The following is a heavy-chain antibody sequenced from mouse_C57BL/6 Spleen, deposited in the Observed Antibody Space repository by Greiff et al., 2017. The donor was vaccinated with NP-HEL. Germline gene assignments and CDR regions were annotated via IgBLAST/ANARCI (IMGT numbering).Heavy chain of an antibody. J-gene: IGHJ2*01. V-gene: IGHV1-50*01. Sequence: QVQLQQPGAELVKPGASVKLSCKASGYTFTSYWMQWVKQRPGQGLEWIGEIDPSDSYTNYNQKFKGKATLTVDTSSSTAYMQLSSLTSEDSAVYYCARWTGYFDYWGQGTTLTVSS. CDR2: IDPSDSYT. D-gene: IGHD4-1*01. CDR1: GYTFTSYW. CDR3: ARWTGYFDY.